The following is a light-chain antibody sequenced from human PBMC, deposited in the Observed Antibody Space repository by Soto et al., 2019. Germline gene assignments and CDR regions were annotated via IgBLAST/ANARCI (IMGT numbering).Light chain of an antibody. CDR1: SSDVGGYNS. CDR3: SSYGGSDNVL. V-gene: IGLV2-8*01. CDR2: AVS. Sequence: QSALTQPPSASGSPGQSVTISCTGTSSDVGGYNSVSWYQQHQGKDPKLLIYAVSQRPSGVPDRSSGSMSGNTASLSVSGIPAEDEADYYCSSYGGSDNVLFGGGIKVTVL. J-gene: IGLJ2*01.